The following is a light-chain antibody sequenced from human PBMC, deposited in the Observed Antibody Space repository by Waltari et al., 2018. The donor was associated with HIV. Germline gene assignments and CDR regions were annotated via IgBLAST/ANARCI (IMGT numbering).Light chain of an antibody. CDR1: QAIGTS. Sequence: DVQLTLSPSFLSASVGDIVTITCRASQAIGTSLAWYQQKPGKAPNLLISAASTLQSGIPSRFSGDGSGTEFTLTISSLQAEDFATYYCQQLNSYPRTFGQGTKVDFK. CDR3: QQLNSYPRT. J-gene: IGKJ1*01. CDR2: AAS. V-gene: IGKV1-9*01.